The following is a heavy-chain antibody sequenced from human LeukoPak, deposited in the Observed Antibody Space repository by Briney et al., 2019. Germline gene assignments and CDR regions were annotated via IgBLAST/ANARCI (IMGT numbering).Heavy chain of an antibody. D-gene: IGHD1-26*01. V-gene: IGHV3-21*04. J-gene: IGHJ4*02. CDR3: VRDRGTYRPIDY. CDR2: ISYTGTYI. CDR1: AFSLSAYN. Sequence: GGSLRLSCAASAFSLSAYNMNWVRQAPGKGLEWVSSISYTGTYIYYADSVKGRFTISRDNAQNSLYLQMNSLRAEDTAVYYCVRDRGTYRPIDYWGQGTLVTVSS.